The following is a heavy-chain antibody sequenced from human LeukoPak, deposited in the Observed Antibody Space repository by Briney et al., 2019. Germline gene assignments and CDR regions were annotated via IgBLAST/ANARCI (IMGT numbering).Heavy chain of an antibody. J-gene: IGHJ6*03. V-gene: IGHV4-59*01. D-gene: IGHD2-21*01. CDR3: ARIPTYYYYMDV. CDR2: IYYSGST. CDR1: GGSISSYY. Sequence: PSETLSLTCTVSGGSISSYYWSWIRQPPGKGLEWIGYIYYSGSTNYKPSLKSRVTISVDTSKNQFSLKLSSVTAADTAVYYCARIPTYYYYMDVWGKGTTVTVSS.